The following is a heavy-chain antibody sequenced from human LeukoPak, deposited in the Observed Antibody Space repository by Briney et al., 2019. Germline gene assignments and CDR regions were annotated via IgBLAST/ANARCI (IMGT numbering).Heavy chain of an antibody. CDR3: ATNHFGAGSWDV. V-gene: IGHV3-15*01. Sequence: GGSLRLSCAASGFTFSNAWMSWVRQAPGKGLEWVGRIKGKPDGGTTDCAAPVRGRFTISRDDSRNTFYLQMNSLKTEDTAVYYCATNHFGAGSWDVWGKGTTVTVSS. CDR2: IKGKPDGGTT. J-gene: IGHJ6*04. D-gene: IGHD3-10*01. CDR1: GFTFSNAW.